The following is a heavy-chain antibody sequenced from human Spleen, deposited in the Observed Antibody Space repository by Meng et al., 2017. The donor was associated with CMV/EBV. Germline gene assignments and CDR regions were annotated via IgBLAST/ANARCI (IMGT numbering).Heavy chain of an antibody. V-gene: IGHV3-30*02. CDR1: GFTFSSYG. CDR2: IRYDGSDE. CDR3: AKSPPRMITFGGLIATI. Sequence: GESLKISCAASGFTFSSYGMHWVRQAPGKGLEWVAFIRYDGSDEHYADSVKGRFTISRDTSKETLYLQMNSLRPEDTAVYYCAKSPPRMITFGGLIATIWDQGALVTVSS. J-gene: IGHJ4*02. D-gene: IGHD3-16*02.